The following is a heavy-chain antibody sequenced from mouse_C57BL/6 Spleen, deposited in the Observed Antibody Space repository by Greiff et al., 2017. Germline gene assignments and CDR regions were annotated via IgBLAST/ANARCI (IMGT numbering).Heavy chain of an antibody. CDR3: AIPDSSGGFAY. V-gene: IGHV1-81*01. CDR2: IYPRSGNT. D-gene: IGHD3-2*02. CDR1: GYTFTSYG. J-gene: IGHJ3*01. Sequence: QVQLQQSGAELARPGASVKLSCKASGYTFTSYGISWVKQRTGQGLEWIGEIYPRSGNTYYNEKFKGKATLTADKSSSTAYMELRSLTSEDAAVYFCAIPDSSGGFAYWGQGTLVTVSA.